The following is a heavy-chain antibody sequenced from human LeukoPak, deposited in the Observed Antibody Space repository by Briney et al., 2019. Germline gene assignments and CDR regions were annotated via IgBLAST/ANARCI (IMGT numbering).Heavy chain of an antibody. CDR3: ARGRERVGGLDV. CDR2: MHYSGST. D-gene: IGHD1-26*01. Sequence: SETLSLTCTVSGGSISGFYWNWIRQPPGKGLEWIGYMHYSGSTSYNPSLKSRVTISLDTSQSQVSLKMRSVTAADTAVYYCARGRERVGGLDVWGQGTTVTVS. CDR1: GGSISGFY. V-gene: IGHV4-59*01. J-gene: IGHJ6*02.